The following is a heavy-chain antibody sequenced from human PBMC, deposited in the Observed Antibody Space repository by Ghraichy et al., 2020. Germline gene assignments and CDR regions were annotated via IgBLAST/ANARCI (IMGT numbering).Heavy chain of an antibody. Sequence: GGSLRLSCAASGFTFSGSAMHWVRQASGKGLEWVGRISSKGDDYATVYAASVKGRFTISREDSKNTAYLQMNSLKTEDTAVYYCTGGSSWFAYWGQGTLATVSS. CDR3: TGGSSWFAY. V-gene: IGHV3-73*01. D-gene: IGHD6-13*01. CDR2: ISSKGDDYAT. J-gene: IGHJ4*02. CDR1: GFTFSGSA.